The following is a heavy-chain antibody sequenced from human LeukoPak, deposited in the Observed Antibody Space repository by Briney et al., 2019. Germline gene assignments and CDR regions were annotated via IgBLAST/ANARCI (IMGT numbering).Heavy chain of an antibody. CDR1: GGTFTSYA. V-gene: IGHV1-69*13. CDR3: ARGYFDWFTPFDY. CDR2: IIPIFGTA. Sequence: SVKVSCKASGGTFTSYAISWVRQAPGQGLEWMGGIIPIFGTANYAQTFQGRVTITADESTSTAYMELSSLRSEDTAVYYCARGYFDWFTPFDYWGQGTLVTVSS. J-gene: IGHJ4*02. D-gene: IGHD3-9*01.